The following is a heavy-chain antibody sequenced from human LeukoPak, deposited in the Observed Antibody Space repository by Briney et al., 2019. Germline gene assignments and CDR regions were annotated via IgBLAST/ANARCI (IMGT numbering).Heavy chain of an antibody. Sequence: SETLTLTCTVSGGSISSSSYYWGWIRQPPGKGLEWIGSIYYSGSTYYNPSLKSRVTISVDTSKNQFSLKLSSVTAADTAVYYCARRSGWYYYYYMDVWGKGTTVTVSS. V-gene: IGHV4-39*07. CDR2: IYYSGST. D-gene: IGHD6-19*01. CDR3: ARRSGWYYYYYMDV. CDR1: GGSISSSSYY. J-gene: IGHJ6*03.